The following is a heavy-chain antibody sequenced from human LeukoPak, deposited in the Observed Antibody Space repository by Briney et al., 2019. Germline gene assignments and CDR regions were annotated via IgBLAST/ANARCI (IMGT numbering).Heavy chain of an antibody. CDR3: PRRGVVATFDDAIAI. Sequence: GESLKISWKGAGYSFSSYWIGGVRQMPGKGVGWRWIIYPGGCDTRYSPSFQGEVTISADKSISTAYLQWSSLKASDPAMYYCPRRGVVATFDDAIAIWGQGTMVTVSS. D-gene: IGHD5-12*01. CDR1: GYSFSSYW. CDR2: IYPGGCDT. V-gene: IGHV5-51*01. J-gene: IGHJ3*02.